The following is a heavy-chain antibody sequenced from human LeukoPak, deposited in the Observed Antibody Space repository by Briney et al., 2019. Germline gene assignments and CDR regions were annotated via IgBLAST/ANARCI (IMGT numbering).Heavy chain of an antibody. V-gene: IGHV1-69*05. J-gene: IGHJ4*02. CDR3: ARANYYDSSGGFDY. CDR1: GGTFSSYA. Sequence: GASVKVSCKASGGTFSSYAISWVRQAPGQGLEWMGGIIPIFGTANYAQKFQGRVTITTDESTSTAYMELSSLRSEDTAVYYCARANYYDSSGGFDYWGQGTLVTVSS. D-gene: IGHD3-22*01. CDR2: IIPIFGTA.